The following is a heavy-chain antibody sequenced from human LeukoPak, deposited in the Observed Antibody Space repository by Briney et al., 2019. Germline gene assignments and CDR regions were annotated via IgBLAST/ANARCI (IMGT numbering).Heavy chain of an antibody. CDR1: GGSFSGYY. CDR2: INHSGST. CDR3: ARAFYGALGY. V-gene: IGHV4-34*01. D-gene: IGHD4-17*01. J-gene: IGHJ4*02. Sequence: SETLSLTCAVYGGSFSGYYWSWIRQPPGKGLEWIGEINHSGSTNYNPSLKSRVTISVDTSKNQFSLKLSSVTAADTAVYYCARAFYGALGYWGQGTLVTVSS.